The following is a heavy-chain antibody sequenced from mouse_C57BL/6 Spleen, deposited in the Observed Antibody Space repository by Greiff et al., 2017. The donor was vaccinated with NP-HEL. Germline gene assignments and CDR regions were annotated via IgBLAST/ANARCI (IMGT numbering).Heavy chain of an antibody. V-gene: IGHV1-50*01. D-gene: IGHD4-1*01. CDR3: ARGGGLGRRFAY. CDR2: IDPSDSYT. CDR1: GYTFTSYW. Sequence: QVQLQQPGAELVKPGASVKLSCKASGYTFTSYWMQWVKQRPGQGLEWIGEIDPSDSYTNYNQKFKGKATLTVDTSSSTAYMQLSSLTSEDSAVYYCARGGGLGRRFAYWGQGTLVTVSA. J-gene: IGHJ3*01.